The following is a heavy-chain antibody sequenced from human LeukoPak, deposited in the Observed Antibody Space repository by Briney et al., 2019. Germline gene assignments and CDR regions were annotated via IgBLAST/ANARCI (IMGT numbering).Heavy chain of an antibody. V-gene: IGHV4-34*01. Sequence: SETLSLTCAVYGGSFSGYYWSWIRQPPGKGLEWIGEINHSGSTNYNPSLKSRVTISVDTSKNQFSLKLSSVTAADTAVYYCARAGDFRSGYYVDYWGQGTLVTVSS. CDR1: GGSFSGYY. D-gene: IGHD3-3*01. CDR3: ARAGDFRSGYYVDY. CDR2: INHSGST. J-gene: IGHJ4*02.